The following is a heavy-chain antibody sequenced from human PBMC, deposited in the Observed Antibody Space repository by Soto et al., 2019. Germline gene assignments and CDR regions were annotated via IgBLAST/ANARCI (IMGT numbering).Heavy chain of an antibody. CDR3: AKEGRYSYGMDV. J-gene: IGHJ6*02. Sequence: PGGSLRLSCAASGFTFSNAWINWVRQAPGKGLEWVSAISGSGGSTYYADSVKGRFTISRDNSKYTLYLQLNSLTAEDTAVYYCAKEGRYSYGMDVWGQGTTVTVSS. CDR1: GFTFSNAW. D-gene: IGHD1-26*01. V-gene: IGHV3-23*01. CDR2: ISGSGGST.